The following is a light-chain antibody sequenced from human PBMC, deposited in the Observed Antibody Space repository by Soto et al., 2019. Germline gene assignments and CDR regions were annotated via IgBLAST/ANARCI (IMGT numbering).Light chain of an antibody. CDR2: AAS. CDR3: LHHGSSLWT. V-gene: IGKV1-27*01. CDR1: QGISNY. Sequence: DIQMTQSPSSLSASVGDRVTITCRASQGISNYLAWYQQKPGKVPKLLIYAASTLQSGVPSRFSGSGSGTDFTLTISSLQPDDIAMYYCLHHGSSLWTFGQGTKVDIK. J-gene: IGKJ1*01.